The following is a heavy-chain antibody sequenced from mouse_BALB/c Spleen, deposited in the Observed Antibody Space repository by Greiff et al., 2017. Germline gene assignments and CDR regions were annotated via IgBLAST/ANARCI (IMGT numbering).Heavy chain of an antibody. J-gene: IGHJ3*01. CDR3: AREEDDGYYRFAY. CDR2: INPYNDGT. CDR1: GYTFTSYV. V-gene: IGHV1-14*01. D-gene: IGHD2-3*01. Sequence: VHVKQSGPELVKPGASVKMSCKASGYTFTSYVMHWVKQKPGQGLEWIGYINPYNDGTKYNEKFKGKATLTSDKSSSTAYMELSSLTSEDSAVYYCAREEDDGYYRFAYWGQGTLVTVSA.